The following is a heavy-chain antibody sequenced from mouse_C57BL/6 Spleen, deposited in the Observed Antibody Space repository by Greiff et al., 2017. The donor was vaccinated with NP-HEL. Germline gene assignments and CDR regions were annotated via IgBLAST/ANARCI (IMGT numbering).Heavy chain of an antibody. J-gene: IGHJ1*03. CDR2: IRLKSDNYAT. CDR3: TSFYYYGSSPYWYFDV. Sequence: EVKLVESGGGLVQPGGSMKLSCVASGFTFSNYWMNWVRQSPEKGLEWVAQIRLKSDNYATHYAESVKGRFTISRDDSKSSVYLQMNNLRAEDTGIYYCTSFYYYGSSPYWYFDVWGTGTTVTVSS. CDR1: GFTFSNYW. V-gene: IGHV6-3*01. D-gene: IGHD1-1*01.